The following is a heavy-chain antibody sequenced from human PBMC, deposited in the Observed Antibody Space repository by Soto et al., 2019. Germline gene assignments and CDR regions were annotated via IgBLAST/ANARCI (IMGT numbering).Heavy chain of an antibody. CDR2: ISSGSDYI. CDR3: ARSPVGDAFNV. V-gene: IGHV3-21*01. Sequence: EMQLVESGGGLVKPGGSLRLSCAASGFTFSSYSMNWVRQAPGKGLEWVSSISSGSDYIFYADSVKGRFTISRDNAKNSLFLQMNSLTAEDTAVYYCARSPVGDAFNVWGQGTVVTVSS. J-gene: IGHJ3*01. CDR1: GFTFSSYS.